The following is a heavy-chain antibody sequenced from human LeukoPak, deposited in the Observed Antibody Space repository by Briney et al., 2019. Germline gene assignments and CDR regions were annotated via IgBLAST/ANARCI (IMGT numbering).Heavy chain of an antibody. V-gene: IGHV1-46*01. CDR2: INPSGGST. CDR3: ATTTYYYDSSGLSFDY. D-gene: IGHD3-22*01. Sequence: ASLKVSCKASGYTFTSSYMPWVRHAPGQGLEWRGIINPSGGSTIYAQKFQGRVTMTEDTSTDTAYMELSSLRSEDTAVYYCATTTYYYDSSGLSFDYWGQGTLVTVSS. J-gene: IGHJ4*02. CDR1: GYTFTSSY.